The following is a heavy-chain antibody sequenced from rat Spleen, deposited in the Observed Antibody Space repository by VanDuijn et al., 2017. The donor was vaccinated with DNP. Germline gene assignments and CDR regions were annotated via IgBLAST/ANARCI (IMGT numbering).Heavy chain of an antibody. CDR2: IIYAGSRT. D-gene: IGHD5-1*01. Sequence: EVQLVESGGGLVQPGRSLKLSCAASGFTFRDYNMAWVRQAPTQGLEWVATIIYAGSRTYYRDSVKGRFTISRDDAKSTLYLQMDSLRSEDTATYYCATSLTGRAWGQGVMVTVSS. CDR3: ATSLTGRA. V-gene: IGHV5S10*01. CDR1: GFTFRDYN. J-gene: IGHJ2*01.